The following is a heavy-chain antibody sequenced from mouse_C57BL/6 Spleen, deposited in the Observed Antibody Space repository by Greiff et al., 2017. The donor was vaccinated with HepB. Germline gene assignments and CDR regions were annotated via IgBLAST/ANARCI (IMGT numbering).Heavy chain of an antibody. J-gene: IGHJ2*01. CDR1: GYSFTGYY. Sequence: VQLKQSGPELVKPGASVKISCKASGYSFTGYYMNWVKQSPEKSLEWIGEINPSTGGTTYNQKFKAKATLTVDKSSSTAYMQLKSLTSEDSAVYYCARDYYGSSYGNYFDYWGQGTTLTVSS. CDR3: ARDYYGSSYGNYFDY. D-gene: IGHD1-1*01. V-gene: IGHV1-42*01. CDR2: INPSTGGT.